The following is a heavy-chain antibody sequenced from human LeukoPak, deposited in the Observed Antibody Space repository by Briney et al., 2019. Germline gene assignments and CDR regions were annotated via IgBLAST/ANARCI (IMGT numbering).Heavy chain of an antibody. D-gene: IGHD5-18*01. CDR3: ARVFDTATVTPWFDP. J-gene: IGHJ5*02. CDR1: GFTVSSNY. Sequence: GGSLRLSCAASGFTVSSNYMSWVRQAPGKGLEWVSVIYSGGSTYYADSVKGRFTISRDNSKNTLYLQMNSLRAEDTAVYYCARVFDTATVTPWFDPWGQGTLVTVSS. V-gene: IGHV3-66*01. CDR2: IYSGGST.